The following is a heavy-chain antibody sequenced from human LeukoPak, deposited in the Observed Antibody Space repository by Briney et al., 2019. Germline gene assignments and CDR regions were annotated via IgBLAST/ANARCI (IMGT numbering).Heavy chain of an antibody. CDR2: ISGSGGST. CDR3: AKGSGYDSSGYYWVY. Sequence: PGGSLRLSCAASGFTFSSYAMSWVRQAPGKGLEWVSAISGSGGSTYYADSVKGRFTISRDNSKNTLYLQMNSLRAEDTAVYYCAKGSGYDSSGYYWVYWGQGALVTVSS. D-gene: IGHD3-22*01. V-gene: IGHV3-23*01. CDR1: GFTFSSYA. J-gene: IGHJ4*02.